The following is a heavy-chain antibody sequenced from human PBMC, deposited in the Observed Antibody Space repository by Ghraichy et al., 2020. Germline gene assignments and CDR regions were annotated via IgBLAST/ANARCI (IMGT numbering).Heavy chain of an antibody. J-gene: IGHJ4*02. V-gene: IGHV4-30-2*01. D-gene: IGHD1-7*01. CDR3: ARGELRPPLYDY. Sequence: SETLSLTCAVSGGSISSGGYSWSWIRQPPGKGLEWIGYIYHSGSTYYNPSLKSRVTISVDRSKNQFSLKLSSVTAADTAVYYCARGELRPPLYDYWGQGTLVTVSS. CDR1: GGSISSGGYS. CDR2: IYHSGST.